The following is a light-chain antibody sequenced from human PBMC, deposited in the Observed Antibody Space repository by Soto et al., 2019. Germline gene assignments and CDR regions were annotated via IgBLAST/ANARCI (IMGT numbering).Light chain of an antibody. CDR2: DNN. J-gene: IGLJ1*01. CDR3: GTWDSSLSTYV. Sequence: QSVLTQSPSVSAAPGQKVTISCSGSSSNIGNNYVSWYQQLPGTAPKLLIYDNNKRPSGIPDRFSGSKSGTSATLGITGLQTGDEADYHCGTWDSSLSTYVFGTGTKVTVL. V-gene: IGLV1-51*01. CDR1: SSNIGNNY.